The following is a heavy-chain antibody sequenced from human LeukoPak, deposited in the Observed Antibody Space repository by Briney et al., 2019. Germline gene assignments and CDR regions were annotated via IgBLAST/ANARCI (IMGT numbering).Heavy chain of an antibody. CDR3: ARAIYSSSSELDH. D-gene: IGHD6-6*01. CDR1: GFTFSSYA. J-gene: IGHJ4*02. Sequence: GSLRLSCAASGFTFSSYAMSWVRQAPGKGLEWVANIKEDGSEKYYVGSVKGRFTISRDNAKKSLYLQMNSLRAEDTAVYYCARAIYSSSSELDHWGQGTLVTVSS. V-gene: IGHV3-7*01. CDR2: IKEDGSEK.